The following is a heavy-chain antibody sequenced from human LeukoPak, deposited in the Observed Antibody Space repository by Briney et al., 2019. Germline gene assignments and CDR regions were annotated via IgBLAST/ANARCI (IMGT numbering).Heavy chain of an antibody. V-gene: IGHV3-74*01. CDR1: GFTFRKYW. CDR2: INPDDGST. Sequence: GGSLRLSCAASGFTFRKYWLHWVRQAPGKGLVWVSRINPDDGSTSYADSVKGRFTISRDNAKNSVYLQMNCLRAEDTAVYYCAGDRGYFDYWGQGTLVTVSS. J-gene: IGHJ4*02. CDR3: AGDRGYFDY.